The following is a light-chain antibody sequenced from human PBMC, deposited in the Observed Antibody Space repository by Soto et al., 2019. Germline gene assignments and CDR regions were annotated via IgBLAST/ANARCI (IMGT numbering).Light chain of an antibody. CDR1: SSDVGGYNY. CDR2: AVS. CDR3: SSYTSSIL. V-gene: IGLV2-14*01. J-gene: IGLJ2*01. Sequence: QSVLTQPASVSGSPGQSITISCTGTSSDVGGYNYVSWYQQHPGKAPKLMIYAVSNRPSGVSNRFSGSKSGNTASLTISGLQAEDEADYYCSSYTSSILFGGGTKLTVL.